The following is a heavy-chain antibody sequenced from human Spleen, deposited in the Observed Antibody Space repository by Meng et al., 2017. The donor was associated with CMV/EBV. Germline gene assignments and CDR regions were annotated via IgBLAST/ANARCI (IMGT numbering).Heavy chain of an antibody. V-gene: IGHV4-39*07. CDR3: ARDDSYDFWSGYYPNYFDY. J-gene: IGHJ4*02. Sequence: SETLSLTCSVSGGSISSGSDFWGWIRQPPGKGLEWIGSIYSSGKTFYNPSLKSPVTISVDTSKTQFSLRLSSVTAADTAVYYCARDDSYDFWSGYYPNYFDYWGQGTLVTVSS. CDR1: GGSISSGSDF. D-gene: IGHD3-3*01. CDR2: IYSSGKT.